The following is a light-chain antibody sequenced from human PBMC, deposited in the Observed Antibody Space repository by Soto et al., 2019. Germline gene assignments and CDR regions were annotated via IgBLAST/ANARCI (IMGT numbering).Light chain of an antibody. J-gene: IGKJ5*01. CDR2: DVS. V-gene: IGKV3-11*01. CDR1: QSVSNS. CDR3: QQRSNWQVT. Sequence: EVVMTQSPATLSLSPGERVTLSCRASQSVSNSLAWYQQKPGQPPRLLIYDVSNRATGIPARFSGSGSGTDFTLTISSLEPEDFAVYYCQQRSNWQVTFGQGTRLEIK.